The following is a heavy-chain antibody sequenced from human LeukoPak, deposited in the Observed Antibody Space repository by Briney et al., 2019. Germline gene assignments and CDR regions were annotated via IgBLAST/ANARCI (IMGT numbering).Heavy chain of an antibody. CDR2: ISNSGTT. J-gene: IGHJ5*02. D-gene: IGHD4-17*01. CDR1: GGSMNDNY. V-gene: IGHV4-59*01. CDR3: ARVVRGAVTSNWFDP. Sequence: NSSETLSLTCSVSGGSMNDNYLTWIRQAPGKRLEWIGYISNSGTTDYNPSLKRRVTMSVDTSKNEFTLTLTSVTAADTAMYYCARVVRGAVTSNWFDPWGQGTLVTVSS.